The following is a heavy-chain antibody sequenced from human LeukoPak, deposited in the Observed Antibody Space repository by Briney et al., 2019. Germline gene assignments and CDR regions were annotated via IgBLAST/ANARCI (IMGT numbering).Heavy chain of an antibody. D-gene: IGHD4-17*01. CDR3: ATRRPDYGDHRPFLDI. Sequence: GGSLRLSWAGSGFTVSSNYMSWGRQAAGKGLELVSIIYTSDNTYYAVSVKGRFTISRDNSKNTLYLQVNSLRAEDTAVYYCATRRPDYGDHRPFLDIWGQGTMVTVSS. CDR2: IYTSDNT. J-gene: IGHJ3*02. V-gene: IGHV3-66*01. CDR1: GFTVSSNY.